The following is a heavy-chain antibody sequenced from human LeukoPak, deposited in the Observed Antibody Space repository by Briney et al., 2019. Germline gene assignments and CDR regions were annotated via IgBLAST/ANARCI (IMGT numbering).Heavy chain of an antibody. CDR2: ISSSSSYI. CDR3: ARDVFSWNAFEI. CDR1: GFTFSSYS. Sequence: GGSLRLSCAASGFTFSSYSMNWVRQAPGKGLEWVSSISSSSSYIYYADSVKGRFTISRDNAKNLLYLQMKSLRAEDSAAYYCARDVFSWNAFEIWGQGAMVTVSS. D-gene: IGHD2/OR15-2a*01. V-gene: IGHV3-21*06. J-gene: IGHJ3*02.